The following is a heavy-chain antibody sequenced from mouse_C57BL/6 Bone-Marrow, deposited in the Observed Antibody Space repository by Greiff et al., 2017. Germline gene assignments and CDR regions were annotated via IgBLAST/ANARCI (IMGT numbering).Heavy chain of an antibody. D-gene: IGHD1-1*01. V-gene: IGHV1-59*01. J-gene: IGHJ3*01. CDR1: GYTFTSYW. CDR2: IDPSDSYT. CDR3: ARGGTTVVARAY. Sequence: QVQLQQPGAELVRPGTSVKLSCKASGYTFTSYWMHWVKQRPGQGLEWIGVIDPSDSYTNYNQKFKGKATLTVDTSSSTAYMQLSSLTSEDSAVYDCARGGTTVVARAYWGQGTLVTVSA.